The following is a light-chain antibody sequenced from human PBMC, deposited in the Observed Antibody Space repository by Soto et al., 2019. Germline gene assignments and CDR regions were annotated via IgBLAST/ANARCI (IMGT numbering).Light chain of an antibody. Sequence: QSVLTQPPSVSGAPGQRVTISCTGSSSNIGAGYDVHWYQQLPGTAPKLLIYGNSTRPSGVPDRFSGSKSGTSASLAITGLQAEDEADYYCQSYDSSLSGSWVFGGGTKLTVL. J-gene: IGLJ3*02. CDR1: SSNIGAGYD. CDR2: GNS. CDR3: QSYDSSLSGSWV. V-gene: IGLV1-40*01.